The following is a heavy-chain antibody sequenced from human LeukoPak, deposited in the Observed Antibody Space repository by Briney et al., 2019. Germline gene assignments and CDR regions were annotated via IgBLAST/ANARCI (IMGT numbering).Heavy chain of an antibody. CDR2: ISAYNGNT. J-gene: IGHJ3*02. CDR3: ARGDLPTYRGYEHDACDI. Sequence: ASALVSCRASGYTFTSYGFSWVRQAPGEGGVGRGWISAYNGNTNYAQGFTGRFVFSLDTSVSPAYLQMSSVTAEDTAVYYCARGDLPTYRGYEHDACDIWRQGTMDTVPS. V-gene: IGHV7-4-1*02. D-gene: IGHD5-12*01. CDR1: GYTFTSYG.